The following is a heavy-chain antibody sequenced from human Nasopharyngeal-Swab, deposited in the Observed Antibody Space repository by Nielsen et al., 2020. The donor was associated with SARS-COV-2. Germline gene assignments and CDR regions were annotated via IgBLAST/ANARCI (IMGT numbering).Heavy chain of an antibody. V-gene: IGHV4-30-2*01. CDR1: GGSISSGGYS. D-gene: IGHD3-22*01. CDR3: ARAQGVITMIVVVINAFDI. J-gene: IGHJ3*02. Sequence: SETLSLTCAVSGGSISSGGYSWSWIRQPPGKGLEWIGYIYHSGSTYYNPSLKSRVTISVDTSKNQFSLKLSSVTAADTAVYYCARAQGVITMIVVVINAFDIWGQGTMVTVSS. CDR2: IYHSGST.